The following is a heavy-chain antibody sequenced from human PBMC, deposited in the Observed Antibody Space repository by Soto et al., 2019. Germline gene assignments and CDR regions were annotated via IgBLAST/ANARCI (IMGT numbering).Heavy chain of an antibody. CDR1: GFSLSTSGVR. Sequence: QITLKESGPTLVKPTQTLTLTCTFSGFSLSTSGVRVGWIRQPPGKALEWLALIHWDDDKNYSSSLKSRLTITKDTSKNQVVLTMTHIVPVDTGTYYCAHGYSSSSVFDYWGQGTLVTVSS. D-gene: IGHD6-6*01. J-gene: IGHJ4*02. CDR2: IHWDDDK. V-gene: IGHV2-5*02. CDR3: AHGYSSSSVFDY.